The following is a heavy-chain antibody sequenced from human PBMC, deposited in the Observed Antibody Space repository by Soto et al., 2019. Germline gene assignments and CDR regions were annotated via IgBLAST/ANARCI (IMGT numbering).Heavy chain of an antibody. Sequence: SETLSLTCTVSGGSISSSSYYWGWIRQPPGKGLEWIGSIYYSGSTYYNPSLKSRVTISVDTSKNQFSLKLSSVTAADTAVYYCASRIAAAGTKYYYYVLDFSGQGSSVIVSS. J-gene: IGHJ6*02. CDR1: GGSISSSSYY. CDR3: ASRIAAAGTKYYYYVLDF. V-gene: IGHV4-39*01. CDR2: IYYSGST. D-gene: IGHD6-13*01.